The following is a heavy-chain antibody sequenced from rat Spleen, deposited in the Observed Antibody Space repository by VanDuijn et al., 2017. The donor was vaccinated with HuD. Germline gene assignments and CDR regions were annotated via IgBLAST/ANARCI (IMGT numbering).Heavy chain of an antibody. D-gene: IGHD1-12*03. CDR1: GFTFSDYA. CDR3: ARHHYDGYYHGPVLGVMDA. J-gene: IGHJ4*01. Sequence: EVQLVESGGGLVQPGRSLKLSCAASGFTFSDYAMAWVRQAPKKGLEWVTSISSGGGGIYYLDSVKGRFTISRDNAKSTLYLQMDSLRSEDTASYYCARHHYDGYYHGPVLGVMDAWGQGASVTVSS. V-gene: IGHV5-25*01. CDR2: ISSGGGGI.